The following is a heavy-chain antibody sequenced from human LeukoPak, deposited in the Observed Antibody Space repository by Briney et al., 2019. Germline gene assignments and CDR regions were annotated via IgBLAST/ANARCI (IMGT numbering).Heavy chain of an antibody. CDR2: INHSRST. Sequence: SETLSLTCAVYGGSFSGYYWSWIRQPPGKGLEWIGEINHSRSTNYNPSLKSRVTISVDTSKNQFSLKLSSVTAADTAVYYCARGFYCSSTSCWFDPWGQGTLVTVSS. CDR3: ARGFYCSSTSCWFDP. J-gene: IGHJ5*02. CDR1: GGSFSGYY. V-gene: IGHV4-34*01. D-gene: IGHD2-2*01.